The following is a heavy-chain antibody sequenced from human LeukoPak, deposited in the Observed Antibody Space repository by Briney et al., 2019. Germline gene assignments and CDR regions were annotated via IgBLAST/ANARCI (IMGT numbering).Heavy chain of an antibody. Sequence: SETLSLTCIVSGGSFSSGGHYWGWIRQPPGKGLEWIGSIYYSGSTYYNPSLNNRVTIFIDMSKNQFSLRLNSVTATDTAVYYCARLVCGGGSCPAEFDYWGQGTLVTVSS. CDR3: ARLVCGGGSCPAEFDY. D-gene: IGHD2-15*01. J-gene: IGHJ4*02. V-gene: IGHV4-39*01. CDR1: GGSFSSGGHY. CDR2: IYYSGST.